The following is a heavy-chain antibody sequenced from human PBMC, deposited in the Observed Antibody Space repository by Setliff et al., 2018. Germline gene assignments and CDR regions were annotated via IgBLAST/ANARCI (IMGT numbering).Heavy chain of an antibody. D-gene: IGHD2-21*02. CDR1: GFTFWSYA. Sequence: LRLSCAASGFTFWSYAMSWVRQAPGKGLEWVSSISSSSSYIYYADSVKGRFTISRDNADNTLNLQMNTLRAEDTGVYYCGRDDTGSGDKFDYWSQGTLVTVSS. J-gene: IGHJ4*02. CDR2: ISSSSSYI. V-gene: IGHV3-21*03. CDR3: GRDDTGSGDKFDY.